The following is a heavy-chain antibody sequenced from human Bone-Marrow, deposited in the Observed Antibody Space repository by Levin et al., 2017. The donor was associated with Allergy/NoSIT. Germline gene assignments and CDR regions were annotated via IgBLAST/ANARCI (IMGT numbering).Heavy chain of an antibody. Sequence: GGSLRLSCAASGFTFSSYAMSWVRQAPGKGLEWVSAISGSGDNTYYADSVKGRFSISRDNSKNTLYLQMNSLRAEDTAAYYCAKDPDSSGYYEAEYFQYWGQGTLVTVSS. D-gene: IGHD3-22*01. CDR1: GFTFSSYA. V-gene: IGHV3-23*01. CDR2: ISGSGDNT. J-gene: IGHJ1*01. CDR3: AKDPDSSGYYEAEYFQY.